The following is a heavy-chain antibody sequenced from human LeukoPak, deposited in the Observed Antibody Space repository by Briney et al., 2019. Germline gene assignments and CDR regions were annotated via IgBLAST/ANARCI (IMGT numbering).Heavy chain of an antibody. CDR1: GGSISSGGYY. J-gene: IGHJ4*02. CDR3: ARHRPGGSGYCDS. Sequence: SETLSLTCTVSGGSISSGGYYWSWIRQHPGKGLEWIGYIYYTGSTNYNPSLKSRVTISVDTSKNQFSLKLSSVTAADTAVYYCARHRPGGSGYCDSWGQGTLVTVSS. D-gene: IGHD3-22*01. V-gene: IGHV4-61*08. CDR2: IYYTGST.